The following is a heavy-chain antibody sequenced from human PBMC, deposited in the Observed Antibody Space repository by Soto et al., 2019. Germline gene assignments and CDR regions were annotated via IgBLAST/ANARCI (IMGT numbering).Heavy chain of an antibody. D-gene: IGHD3-10*01. J-gene: IGHJ4*01. CDR3: ARVRGSGSYAAYYFDS. CDR2: IHYSGST. Sequence: SETLSLTCTVSGGSISNGGYYWNWVRQHPGKGLEWIGYIHYSGSTWYNPSLESRVTISVDTSKDQFPLKLRSVTAADTAVYYCARVRGSGSYAAYYFDSWGQGTLVTVSS. V-gene: IGHV4-31*03. CDR1: GGSISNGGYY.